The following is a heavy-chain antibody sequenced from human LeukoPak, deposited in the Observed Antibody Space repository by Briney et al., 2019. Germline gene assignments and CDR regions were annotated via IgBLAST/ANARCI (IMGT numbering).Heavy chain of an antibody. CDR1: GFIFDDYG. V-gene: IGHV3-20*04. CDR2: INWNGGST. D-gene: IGHD5-18*01. Sequence: GGSLRLSCAAFGFIFDDYGMSWVRQAPGKGLEWVSGINWNGGSTGYADSVKGRFTISRDNAKNSLYLQMNSLRAEDTAVYYCARDLSGVAGYTYGRGIDYWGQGTLVTVSS. CDR3: ARDLSGVAGYTYGRGIDY. J-gene: IGHJ4*02.